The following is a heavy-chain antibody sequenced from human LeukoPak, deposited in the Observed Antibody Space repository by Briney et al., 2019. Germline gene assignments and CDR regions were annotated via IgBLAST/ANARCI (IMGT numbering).Heavy chain of an antibody. V-gene: IGHV1-69*13. Sequence: SVKVSCKASGGTFSSYAISWVRQAPGQGLEWMGGIIPIFGTANYAQKFQGRVTITADESTSTAYMELSSLRSEDTAMYYCARATDILTGYYNNYFDYWGQGTLVTVSS. CDR1: GGTFSSYA. CDR2: IIPIFGTA. CDR3: ARATDILTGYYNNYFDY. J-gene: IGHJ4*02. D-gene: IGHD3-9*01.